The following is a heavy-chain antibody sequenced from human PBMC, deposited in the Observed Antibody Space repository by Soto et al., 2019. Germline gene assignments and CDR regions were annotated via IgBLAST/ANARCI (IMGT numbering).Heavy chain of an antibody. CDR3: ARVGSYGHEFDY. V-gene: IGHV4-59*01. CDR1: GGSISSYY. Sequence: QVQLQESGPGLVKPSETLSLTCTVSGGSISSYYWSWIRQPPGKGLEWLGYIYYSGSTTYNPTLKSRVTISVDTSKNQFSLKLSSVTAADTAVYYCARVGSYGHEFDYWGQGTLVTVSS. CDR2: IYYSGST. D-gene: IGHD5-18*01. J-gene: IGHJ4*02.